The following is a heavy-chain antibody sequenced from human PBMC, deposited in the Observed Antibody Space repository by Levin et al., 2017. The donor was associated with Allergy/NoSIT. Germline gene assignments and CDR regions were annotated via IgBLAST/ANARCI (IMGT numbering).Heavy chain of an antibody. D-gene: IGHD3-16*01. V-gene: IGHV4-30-2*01. CDR2: ICHSGST. J-gene: IGHJ5*02. CDR3: ARADAEDEYVAWFSP. Sequence: SETLSLTCSVSGGSISSGGYCWCWIRQPPGKGLEWIGHICHSGSTYYNPSLKSRANISVARSKNQFSLKLSSVTAADTAVYYCARADAEDEYVAWFSPWGQGTLVTVSS. CDR1: GGSISSGGYC.